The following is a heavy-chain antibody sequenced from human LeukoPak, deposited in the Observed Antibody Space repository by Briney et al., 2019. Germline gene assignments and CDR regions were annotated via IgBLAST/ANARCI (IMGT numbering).Heavy chain of an antibody. D-gene: IGHD5-24*01. V-gene: IGHV3-30*18. Sequence: PGGSLRLSCAASGFSFSYYAMHWVRQAPGKGLEWVAITSYDGNNKYYGDSVKGRFTISRDTSKNTLYLQMNSLRSEDTAVYYCAKARRDDSGDGYFDFWGQGTLVTVSS. CDR1: GFSFSYYA. CDR3: AKARRDDSGDGYFDF. CDR2: TSYDGNNK. J-gene: IGHJ4*02.